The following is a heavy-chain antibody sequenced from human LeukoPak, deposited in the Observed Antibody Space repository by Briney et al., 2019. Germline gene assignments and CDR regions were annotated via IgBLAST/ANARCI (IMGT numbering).Heavy chain of an antibody. J-gene: IGHJ4*02. CDR1: GGSISSGGYY. V-gene: IGHV4-30-2*01. CDR3: ARHLTEHFDWTIDY. Sequence: PSETLSLTCTVSGGSISSGGYYWSWIRQPPGKGLEWIGYISHSGSTYYNPSLKSRVTISVDRSKNQFSLKVTSVTAADTAVYYCARHLTEHFDWTIDYWGQGTLVTVSS. D-gene: IGHD3-9*01. CDR2: ISHSGST.